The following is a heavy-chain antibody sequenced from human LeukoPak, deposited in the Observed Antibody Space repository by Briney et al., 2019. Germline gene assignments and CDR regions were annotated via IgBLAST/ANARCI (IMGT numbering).Heavy chain of an antibody. V-gene: IGHV4-39*07. Sequence: KPSETLSLTCTVSGGSISSSSYYWGWIRQPPGKGLEWIGSIYYSGSTYYNPPLKSRVTISVDTSKDQFSLKLSSVTAADTAVYYCARDGSYYYDSSGYYGFDYWGQGTLVTVSS. J-gene: IGHJ4*02. CDR1: GGSISSSSYY. CDR2: IYYSGST. D-gene: IGHD3-22*01. CDR3: ARDGSYYYDSSGYYGFDY.